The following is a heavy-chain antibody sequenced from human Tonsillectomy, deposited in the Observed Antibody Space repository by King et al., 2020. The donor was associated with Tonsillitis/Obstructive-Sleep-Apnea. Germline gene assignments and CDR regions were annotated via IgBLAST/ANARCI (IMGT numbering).Heavy chain of an antibody. Sequence: QLVQSGAEVKKPGASVKVSCKASGYTFTSYYMHWVRQAPGQGLEWMGIINPSGGSTSYAQKFQGRVTMTRDTSTSTVYMELSSLRSEDTAVYYCARGYRSSGGSCYFSYYYYYMDVWGKGTTVTVSS. CDR2: INPSGGST. CDR1: GYTFTSYY. D-gene: IGHD2-15*01. V-gene: IGHV1-46*01. CDR3: ARGYRSSGGSCYFSYYYYYMDV. J-gene: IGHJ6*03.